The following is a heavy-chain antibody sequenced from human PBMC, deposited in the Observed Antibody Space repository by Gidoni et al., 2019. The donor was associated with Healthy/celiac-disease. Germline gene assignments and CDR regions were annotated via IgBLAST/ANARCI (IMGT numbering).Heavy chain of an antibody. V-gene: IGHV1-69*04. D-gene: IGHD4-17*01. Sequence: QVQLVQSGAEVKKPGSSVKVSCKASGGTFSSYAISWVPQAPGQGLEWMGRIIPILGIANYAQKFQGRVTITADKSTSTAYMELSSLRSEDTAVYYCARVVGDYGDLWRGGPGSNWYFDLWGRGTLVTVSS. CDR1: GGTFSSYA. J-gene: IGHJ2*01. CDR2: IIPILGIA. CDR3: ARVVGDYGDLWRGGPGSNWYFDL.